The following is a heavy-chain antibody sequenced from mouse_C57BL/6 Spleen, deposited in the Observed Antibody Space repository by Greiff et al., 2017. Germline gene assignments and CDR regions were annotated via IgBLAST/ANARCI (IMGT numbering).Heavy chain of an antibody. V-gene: IGHV6-6*01. CDR2: IRHKANNHAT. CDR3: TIPIYYDYDVAMDY. CDR1: GFTFSDAW. Sequence: EVKVEESGGGLVQPGGSMKLSCAASGFTFSDAWMDWVRQSPEKGLEWVAEIRHKANNHATYYAESVKGRFTISRDDSKSSVYLQMNSLRAEDTGIYDCTIPIYYDYDVAMDYWGQGTSVTVSS. D-gene: IGHD2-4*01. J-gene: IGHJ4*01.